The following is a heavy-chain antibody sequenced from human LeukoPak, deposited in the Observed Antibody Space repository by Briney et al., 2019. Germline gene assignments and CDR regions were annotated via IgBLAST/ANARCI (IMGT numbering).Heavy chain of an antibody. V-gene: IGHV3-33*01. D-gene: IGHD3-22*01. CDR2: IWYDGSNK. CDR1: GFTFSSYG. Sequence: GGSLRLSCAASGFTFSSYGMHWVRQAPGKGLEWVAVIWYDGSNKYYADSVKGRFTISRDNSKNTLYLQMNSLRAEDTAVYYCARETYYYDSSGFGNWFDPWGQGTLVTVSS. J-gene: IGHJ5*02. CDR3: ARETYYYDSSGFGNWFDP.